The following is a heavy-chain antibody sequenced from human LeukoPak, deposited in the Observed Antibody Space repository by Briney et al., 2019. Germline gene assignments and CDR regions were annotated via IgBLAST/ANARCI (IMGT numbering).Heavy chain of an antibody. CDR1: GGTFSSYA. CDR3: AREGPPNIAAAGTFDGTYAFDI. V-gene: IGHV1-69*13. J-gene: IGHJ3*02. D-gene: IGHD6-13*01. Sequence: ASVKVSCKASGGTFSSYAISWVRQAPGQGLEWMGGIIPIFGTANYAQKFQGRVTITADESTSTAYMELSSLRSEDTAVYYCAREGPPNIAAAGTFDGTYAFDIWGQGTMVTVSS. CDR2: IIPIFGTA.